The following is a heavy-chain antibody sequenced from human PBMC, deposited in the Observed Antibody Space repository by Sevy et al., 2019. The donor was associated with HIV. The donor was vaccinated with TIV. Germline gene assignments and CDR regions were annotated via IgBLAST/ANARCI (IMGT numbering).Heavy chain of an antibody. CDR3: GRGFGRVGATWGGGY. D-gene: IGHD1-26*01. CDR2: MNPNSGNT. CDR1: GYTFTSYD. V-gene: IGHV1-8*03. J-gene: IGHJ4*02. Sequence: ASVKVSCKASGYTFTSYDINWVRQATGQGLEWMGWMNPNSGNTGYAQRFQGRVTITRNTSISTAYMELGSLRSEDTAVYYCGRGFGRVGATWGGGYWGQGTLVTVSS.